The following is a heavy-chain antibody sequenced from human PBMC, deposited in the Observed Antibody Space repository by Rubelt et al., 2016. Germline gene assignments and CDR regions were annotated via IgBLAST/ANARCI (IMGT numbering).Heavy chain of an antibody. V-gene: IGHV1-2*06. CDR1: GYTFTGYY. J-gene: IGHJ4*02. Sequence: QVQLVQSGAEVKKPGASVKVSCKASGYTFTGYYMHWVRQAPGQGLEWVGRINPNSGGTNYAQRVRGRVTMTRDTSITTAYMELSRLRSDDTAVFYWARESSSGWYIDYGGQGTLVTVSS. CDR2: INPNSGGT. D-gene: IGHD6-19*01. CDR3: ARESSSGWYIDY.